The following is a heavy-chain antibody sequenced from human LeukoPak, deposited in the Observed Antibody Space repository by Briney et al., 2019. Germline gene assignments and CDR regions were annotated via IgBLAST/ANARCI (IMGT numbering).Heavy chain of an antibody. D-gene: IGHD3-3*01. CDR3: ARGPFLEWLLYFDY. J-gene: IGHJ4*02. Sequence: ASVKVSCKASGYTFTDYYMHWVRQAPGQGLEWVGWINPNSGGTNYAQKFQGRVTMTRDTSISTAYMELSRLRSDDTAVYYCARGPFLEWLLYFDYWGQGTLVTVSS. CDR1: GYTFTDYY. CDR2: INPNSGGT. V-gene: IGHV1-2*02.